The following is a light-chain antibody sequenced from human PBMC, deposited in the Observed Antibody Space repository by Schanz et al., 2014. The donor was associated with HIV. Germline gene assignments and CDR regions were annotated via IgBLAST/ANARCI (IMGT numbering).Light chain of an antibody. CDR3: QQYDNLWT. CDR1: QDISNY. Sequence: DTQMPQSPSSLSASVGDRVTITCQASQDISNYLNWYQQKPGTAPKLLIYDASHLERGVPSRFSGSGSGTNFTLTINSLQPEDIATYYCQQYDNLWTFGQGTRV. CDR2: DAS. V-gene: IGKV1-33*01. J-gene: IGKJ1*01.